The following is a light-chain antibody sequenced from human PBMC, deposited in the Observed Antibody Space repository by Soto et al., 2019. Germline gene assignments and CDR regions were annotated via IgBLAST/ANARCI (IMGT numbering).Light chain of an antibody. CDR2: RNN. CDR3: AASNARLSAYV. Sequence: QSVLTQPPSASGTSRQRVTISCSGGISNIGSNPVYWHQHLPGTAPTLLVYRNNQRPSGVPDRFSDPKSGTSAFLAISRLPSEDEADYYCAASNARLSAYVFGTGTKGTVL. CDR1: ISNIGSNP. V-gene: IGLV1-47*01. J-gene: IGLJ1*01.